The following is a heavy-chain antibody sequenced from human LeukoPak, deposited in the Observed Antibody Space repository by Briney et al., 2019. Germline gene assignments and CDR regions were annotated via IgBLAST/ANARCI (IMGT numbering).Heavy chain of an antibody. CDR2: IYTSGST. Sequence: SDTLSLTSTASGGSISSYYWSWIRQPAGKGLEWIGRIYTSGSTNYNPSLKSRVTMSVDTSKNQFSLKLSSVTAADTAVYYCARDVPYDILTGYYGDAFDIWGQGTMVTVSS. D-gene: IGHD3-9*01. J-gene: IGHJ3*02. CDR3: ARDVPYDILTGYYGDAFDI. CDR1: GGSISSYY. V-gene: IGHV4-4*07.